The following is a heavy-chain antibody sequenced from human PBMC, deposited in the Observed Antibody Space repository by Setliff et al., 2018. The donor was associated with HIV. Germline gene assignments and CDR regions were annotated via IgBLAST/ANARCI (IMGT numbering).Heavy chain of an antibody. V-gene: IGHV1-2*02. CDR2: INPNNGGT. J-gene: IGHJ4*02. D-gene: IGHD3-9*01. CDR3: AGSILTGYYTFGADY. Sequence: GASVKVSCKASGYTFTSDYIHWVRQAPGQGLEWMGWINPNNGGTNYAQKFQGRVTITTDESTTTAYMELSSLRSEDTALYYCAGSILTGYYTFGADYWGQGTLVTVSS. CDR1: GYTFTSDY.